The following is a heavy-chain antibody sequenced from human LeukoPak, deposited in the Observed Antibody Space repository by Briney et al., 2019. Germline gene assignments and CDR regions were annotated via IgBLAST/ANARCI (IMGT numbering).Heavy chain of an antibody. Sequence: GASVKVSCKASGYTFTGYYMHWVRQAPGQGLEWMGWINPNSGGTNYAQKFQGWVTMTRDTSISTAYMELSRLRSDDTAVYYCARIVEQLVRGYFDYWGQGTLVTVSS. CDR3: ARIVEQLVRGYFDY. J-gene: IGHJ4*02. V-gene: IGHV1-2*04. D-gene: IGHD6-6*01. CDR2: INPNSGGT. CDR1: GYTFTGYY.